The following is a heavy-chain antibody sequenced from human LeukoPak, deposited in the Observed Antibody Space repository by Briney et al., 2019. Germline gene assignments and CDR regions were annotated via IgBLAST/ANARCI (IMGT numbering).Heavy chain of an antibody. Sequence: PSETLSLTCTVSGGSISSSSYYWGWIRQPPGKGLEWIGSIYYSGSTYYNPSLKSRVTISVDTSKNQFSLKLSSVTAADTAVYYCARDSGKGDTAHMDVWGKGTTVTVSS. D-gene: IGHD1-26*01. CDR1: GGSISSSSYY. J-gene: IGHJ6*03. CDR3: ARDSGKGDTAHMDV. V-gene: IGHV4-39*07. CDR2: IYYSGST.